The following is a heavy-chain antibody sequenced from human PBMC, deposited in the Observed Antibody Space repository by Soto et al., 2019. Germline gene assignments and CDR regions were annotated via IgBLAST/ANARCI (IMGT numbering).Heavy chain of an antibody. Sequence: PVWSLRLSCAASGFSFSDHYMDWVRQAPGKGLEWLGRIRNKANGYTTEYAASVRGRISISRDDAKNSLFLQVTNVKIEDTAVYFCAKEETNDQWELLHFDSWGQGNMVTVSA. CDR1: GFSFSDHY. CDR2: IRNKANGYTT. J-gene: IGHJ4*02. D-gene: IGHD1-26*01. V-gene: IGHV3-72*01. CDR3: AKEETNDQWELLHFDS.